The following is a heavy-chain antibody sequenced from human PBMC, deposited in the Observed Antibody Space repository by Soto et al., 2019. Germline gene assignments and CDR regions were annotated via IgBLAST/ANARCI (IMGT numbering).Heavy chain of an antibody. Sequence: GGSLRLSCAASGFTFSDYYMSWIRQAPGKGLEWVSYISSSGSTIYYADSVKGRFTISRDNAKNSLYLQMNSLRAEDTAVYYCARVEYSSSSAAFDIWGQGTMVTVSS. CDR2: ISSSGSTI. CDR1: GFTFSDYY. J-gene: IGHJ3*02. D-gene: IGHD6-6*01. CDR3: ARVEYSSSSAAFDI. V-gene: IGHV3-11*01.